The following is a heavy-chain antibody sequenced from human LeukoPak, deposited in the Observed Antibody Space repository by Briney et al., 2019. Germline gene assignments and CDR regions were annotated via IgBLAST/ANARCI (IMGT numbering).Heavy chain of an antibody. V-gene: IGHV3-23*01. CDR3: AKRGGYSSGWYYFDY. CDR2: ISGNGGST. J-gene: IGHJ4*02. Sequence: GGSLRLSCAASGFTFSSYGMSWVRQAPGKGLEWVSAISGNGGSTYYADSVKGRFTISRDNSKNTLYLQMNSLRAEDTAVYYCAKRGGYSSGWYYFDYWGQGTLVTVSS. CDR1: GFTFSSYG. D-gene: IGHD6-19*01.